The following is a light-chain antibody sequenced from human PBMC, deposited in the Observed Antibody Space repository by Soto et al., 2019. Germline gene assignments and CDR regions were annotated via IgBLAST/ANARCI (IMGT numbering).Light chain of an antibody. Sequence: QSVLTQPASVSGSPGQSITMSCTGTSSDVGGYNYVSWYQQHPGKVPKLMIYEVSYRPSGVSNRFSGSKSGNTASLTISGLQAEDEADYYCTSYTTISTLAFGGGTKLTVL. CDR1: SSDVGGYNY. V-gene: IGLV2-14*01. CDR3: TSYTTISTLA. CDR2: EVS. J-gene: IGLJ3*02.